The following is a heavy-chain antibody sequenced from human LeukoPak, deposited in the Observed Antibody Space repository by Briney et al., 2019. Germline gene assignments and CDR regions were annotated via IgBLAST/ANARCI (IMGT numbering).Heavy chain of an antibody. CDR2: INPNSGGT. CDR1: GYTFTGYY. V-gene: IGHV1-2*02. CDR3: ARELASGNTFDY. D-gene: IGHD6-25*01. J-gene: IGHJ4*02. Sequence: ASVKVSCKASGYTFTGYYMHWVRQAPGQGLEWMGWINPNSGGTNYAQKFQGRVTMTRDTSISTAYMELSRLRSDDTAAYYCARELASGNTFDYWGQGTLVTVSS.